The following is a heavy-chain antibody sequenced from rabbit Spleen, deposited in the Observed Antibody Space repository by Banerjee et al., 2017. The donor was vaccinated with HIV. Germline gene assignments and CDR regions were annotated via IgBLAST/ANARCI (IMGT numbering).Heavy chain of an antibody. J-gene: IGHJ4*01. D-gene: IGHD8-1*01. CDR3: ARDAGRGDYIDGVFNL. Sequence: QSLEESGGDLVKPGASLTLTCIASGVSFSVSSYICWVRQAPGKGLEWIACIYAGSSGSTDYASWAKGRFTISKTSSTTVTLQMTSLTAADTATYFCARDAGRGDYIDGVFNLWGPGTLVTVS. V-gene: IGHV1S40*01. CDR1: GVSFSVSSY. CDR2: IYAGSSGST.